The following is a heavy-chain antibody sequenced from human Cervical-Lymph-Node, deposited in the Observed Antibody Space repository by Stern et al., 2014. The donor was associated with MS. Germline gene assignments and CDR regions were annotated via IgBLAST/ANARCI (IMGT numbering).Heavy chain of an antibody. V-gene: IGHV3-9*01. CDR1: GFIFDDYA. J-gene: IGHJ4*02. D-gene: IGHD4-17*01. CDR3: TKGGESTSDS. Sequence: EVQLEESGGGLVQPGRSLRLSCAASGFIFDDYAMHWVRQAPGKGLEWVSTISWNSAIIGYADSVKGRFTISRDNVKNSLYLQMDSLRAEDTAFYYCTKGGESTSDSWGQGTLVTVSS. CDR2: ISWNSAII.